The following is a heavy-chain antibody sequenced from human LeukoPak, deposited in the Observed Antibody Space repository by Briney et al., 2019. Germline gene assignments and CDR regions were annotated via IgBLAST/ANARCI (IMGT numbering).Heavy chain of an antibody. J-gene: IGHJ4*02. V-gene: IGHV4-34*01. D-gene: IGHD5-24*01. CDR2: INHSGST. CDR1: GGSFSGYY. CDR3: ARGEMATITAFFDY. Sequence: SETLSLTCAVYGGSFSGYYWSWIRQPPGKGLEWIGEINHSGSTNYNPSLKSRVTISVDTSKNQFSLKLSSVTAADTAVCYCARGEMATITAFFDYWGQGTLVTVSS.